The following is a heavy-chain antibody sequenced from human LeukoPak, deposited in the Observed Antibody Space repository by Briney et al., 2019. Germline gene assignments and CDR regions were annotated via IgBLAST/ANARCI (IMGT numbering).Heavy chain of an antibody. CDR3: ARVDGSSSGWFNKEYFQH. D-gene: IGHD6-19*01. V-gene: IGHV1-2*06. CDR1: GYTFTSYG. Sequence: ASVKVSCKASGYTFTSYGISWVRQAPGQGLEWMGRINPNSGGTNYAQKFQGRVTMTRDTSISTAYMELSRLRSDDTAVYYCARVDGSSSGWFNKEYFQHWGQGTLVTVSS. CDR2: INPNSGGT. J-gene: IGHJ1*01.